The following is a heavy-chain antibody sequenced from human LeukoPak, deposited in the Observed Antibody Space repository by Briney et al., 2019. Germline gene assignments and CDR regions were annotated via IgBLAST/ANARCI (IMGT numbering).Heavy chain of an antibody. V-gene: IGHV3-7*05. CDR2: IKPDASTT. J-gene: IGHJ6*02. CDR1: GFTFNSEW. Sequence: GGSLMLSCGASGFTFNSEWMSWVRQAPGEGLEWVAIIKPDASTTSYVDSAKGRFTISRDHAKNSLSLQMHSLKVDDTGVYYCVRGGSMDVWGQGTAVTVSS. CDR3: VRGGSMDV.